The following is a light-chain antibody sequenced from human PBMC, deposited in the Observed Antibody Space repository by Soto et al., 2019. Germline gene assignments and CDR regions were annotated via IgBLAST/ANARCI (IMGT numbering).Light chain of an antibody. CDR3: SSYAGTNNLGV. CDR2: EVN. J-gene: IGLJ3*02. Sequence: QSVLTQPPSASGSPGQSVTISCTGTSSDIGGYNFVSWYQQHPGKAPKLIIYEVNKRPSGVPDRFSGSKSGNTASLTVSGLHADDEGDYYCSSYAGTNNLGVFGGGTQLTVL. V-gene: IGLV2-8*01. CDR1: SSDIGGYNF.